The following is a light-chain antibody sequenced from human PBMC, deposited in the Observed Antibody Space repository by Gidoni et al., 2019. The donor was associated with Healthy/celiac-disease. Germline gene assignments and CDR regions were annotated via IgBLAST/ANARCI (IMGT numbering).Light chain of an antibody. Sequence: ELVMTQSPATLSVSPGEKAPLSCRASQSVSSNLAWYQQKPGQAPRLLIYGASTRATGIPARFSGSGSGTEFTLTISRLQSEDFAVYYCQQYNNWWTFGQGTKVEIK. CDR1: QSVSSN. CDR3: QQYNNWWT. CDR2: GAS. V-gene: IGKV3-15*01. J-gene: IGKJ1*01.